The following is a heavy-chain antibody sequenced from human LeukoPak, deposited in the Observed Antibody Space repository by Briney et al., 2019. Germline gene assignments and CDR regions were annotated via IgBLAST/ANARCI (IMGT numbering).Heavy chain of an antibody. V-gene: IGHV4-4*02. D-gene: IGHD6-13*01. CDR2: IYHSGST. J-gene: IGHJ4*02. Sequence: SETLSLTCTVSGGSISSSNWWSWVRQPPGKGLEWIGEIYHSGSTNYNPSLKSRVTISVDKSKNQFSLKLSSVTAADTAVYYCARERVAAAGNPFDYWGQGTLVTVSS. CDR1: GGSISSSNW. CDR3: ARERVAAAGNPFDY.